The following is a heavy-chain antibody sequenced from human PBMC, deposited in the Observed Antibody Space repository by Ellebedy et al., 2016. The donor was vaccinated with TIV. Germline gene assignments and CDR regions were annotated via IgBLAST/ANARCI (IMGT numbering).Heavy chain of an antibody. CDR1: GGSFSGYY. Sequence: MPSETLSLTCAVYGGSFSGYYWSWIRQPPGKGLEWIGYIYSRGSANYNPSLKSRVTISVDTSKNQFSLKLSSVTAADTAVYYCARDPNSPGDTGYGDYWGQGVVVTVST. CDR3: ARDPNSPGDTGYGDY. CDR2: IYSRGSA. V-gene: IGHV4-59*01. J-gene: IGHJ4*02. D-gene: IGHD5-12*01.